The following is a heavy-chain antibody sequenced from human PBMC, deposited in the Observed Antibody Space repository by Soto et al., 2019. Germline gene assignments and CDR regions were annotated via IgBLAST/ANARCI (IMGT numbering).Heavy chain of an antibody. CDR1: GVSVCTFE. CDR2: IWYDGSNK. D-gene: IGHD3-16*01. CDR3: AREGWGYFDY. V-gene: IGHV3-33*08. Sequence: QSWGSPRISCAACGVSVCTFEMGGVRQAPGKGLEWVAVIWYDGSNKYYADSVKGRFTISRDNSKNTLYLQMNSLRAEDTAVYYCAREGWGYFDYWGQGTLVTVSS. J-gene: IGHJ4*02.